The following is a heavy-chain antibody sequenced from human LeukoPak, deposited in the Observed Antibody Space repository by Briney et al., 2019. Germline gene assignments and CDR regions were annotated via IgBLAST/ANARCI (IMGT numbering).Heavy chain of an antibody. Sequence: GGSLRLSCAASGFTFSSYSMNWVRQAPGKGLEWVSSISSSSSYIYYADSVKGRFTISRDNAKNSLYLQMNSQRAEDTAVYYCASSRAPYGGYDFDYWGQGTLVTASS. CDR3: ASSRAPYGGYDFDY. CDR1: GFTFSSYS. J-gene: IGHJ4*02. D-gene: IGHD5-12*01. CDR2: ISSSSSYI. V-gene: IGHV3-21*01.